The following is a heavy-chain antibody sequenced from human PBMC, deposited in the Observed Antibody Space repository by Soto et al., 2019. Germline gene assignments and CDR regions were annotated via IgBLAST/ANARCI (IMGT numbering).Heavy chain of an antibody. J-gene: IGHJ4*02. CDR2: INSDGSST. Sequence: EVQLVESGGGLVQPGGSLRLSCAASGFTFSSYWMHWVRQAPGKGLVWVSRINSDGSSTTYADSVKGRFTISRDNAKNTLDLQMNSLRAEDTAVYYCARVETCSSTSCYAGFDYWGQGTLVTVSS. CDR1: GFTFSSYW. CDR3: ARVETCSSTSCYAGFDY. D-gene: IGHD2-2*01. V-gene: IGHV3-74*03.